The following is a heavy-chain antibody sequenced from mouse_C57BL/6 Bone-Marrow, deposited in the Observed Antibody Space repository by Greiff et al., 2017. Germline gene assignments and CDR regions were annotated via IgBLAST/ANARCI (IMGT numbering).Heavy chain of an antibody. CDR1: GYTFTSYW. D-gene: IGHD2-10*02. V-gene: IGHV1-64*01. CDR3: ARGKGYGNYVRPDY. Sequence: QVQLKQPGAELVKPGASVKLSCKASGYTFTSYWMHWVKQRPGQGLEWIGMIHPNSGSTNYNEKFKSKATLTVDKSSSTAYMQLSSLTSEDSAVYYCARGKGYGNYVRPDYWGQGTTLTVSS. J-gene: IGHJ2*01. CDR2: IHPNSGST.